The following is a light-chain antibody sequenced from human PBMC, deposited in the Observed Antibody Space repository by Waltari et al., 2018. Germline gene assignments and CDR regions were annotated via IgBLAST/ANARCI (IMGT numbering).Light chain of an antibody. Sequence: DIVMTQTPLSLSVTPGQPASISCKSSQSLLHSDGRTYLYWYQQKPGLSPQLLIYEVSSRFSGVPDGFSDSGSGTDFTLKISRVEAEDIGIYYCMQGLQMRATFGGGTKVEIK. J-gene: IGKJ4*01. CDR3: MQGLQMRAT. CDR1: QSLLHSDGRTY. V-gene: IGKV2-29*02. CDR2: EVS.